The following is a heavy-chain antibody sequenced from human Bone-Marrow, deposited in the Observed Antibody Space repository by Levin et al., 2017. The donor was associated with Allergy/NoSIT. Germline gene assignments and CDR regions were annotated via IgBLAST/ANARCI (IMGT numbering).Heavy chain of an antibody. D-gene: IGHD3-9*01. Sequence: GESLKISCAASGFTFSTYGMHWVRQAPGKGLEWVAIIWPDGTSKYYADFVKGRFTISRDNSKNTLFLQMNSLRAEDTAVYYCARVFDTYYMDGWGTGTTVTVSS. J-gene: IGHJ6*03. CDR1: GFTFSTYG. CDR3: ARVFDTYYMDG. CDR2: IWPDGTSK. V-gene: IGHV3-33*01.